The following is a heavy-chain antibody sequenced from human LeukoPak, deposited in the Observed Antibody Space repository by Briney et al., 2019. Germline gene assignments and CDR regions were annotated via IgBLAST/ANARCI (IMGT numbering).Heavy chain of an antibody. CDR1: GFTFSSYA. Sequence: RRSLRLSCAASGFTFSSYAMHWVRQAPGKGLEWVAVISYDGSNKYYADSVKGRFTISRDNSKNTLYLQMNSLRAEDTAVYYCAREKVYSSSWYISYFDYWGQGTLVTVSS. V-gene: IGHV3-30-3*01. D-gene: IGHD6-13*01. CDR3: AREKVYSSSWYISYFDY. J-gene: IGHJ4*02. CDR2: ISYDGSNK.